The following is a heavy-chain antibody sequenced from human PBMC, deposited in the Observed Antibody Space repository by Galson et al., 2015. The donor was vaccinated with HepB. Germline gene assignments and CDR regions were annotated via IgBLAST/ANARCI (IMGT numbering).Heavy chain of an antibody. Sequence: SLRLSCAASGFTFSSYWMSWVRQAPGKGLEWVANIKQDGSEKYYVDSVKGRFTISRDNAKNSLYLQMNSLRAEDTAVYYCARDGGYCSSTSCYNPGWYFDLWGRGTLVTVSS. J-gene: IGHJ2*01. CDR2: IKQDGSEK. V-gene: IGHV3-7*01. CDR1: GFTFSSYW. CDR3: ARDGGYCSSTSCYNPGWYFDL. D-gene: IGHD2-2*02.